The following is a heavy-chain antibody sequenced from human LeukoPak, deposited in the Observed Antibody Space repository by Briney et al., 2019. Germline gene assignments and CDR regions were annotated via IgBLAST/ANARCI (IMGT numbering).Heavy chain of an antibody. CDR1: GFTFDDYT. Sequence: GGSLRLSCAASGFTFDDYTVHWVRQAPGKGLEWVSLISWDGGTTYYADSVKGRFTISRDNTKNSLYLEMNSLRSEDTAFYYCTKLADGYRGFNIWGQGTMVTVSS. CDR2: ISWDGGTT. CDR3: TKLADGYRGFNI. D-gene: IGHD5-24*01. J-gene: IGHJ3*02. V-gene: IGHV3-43*01.